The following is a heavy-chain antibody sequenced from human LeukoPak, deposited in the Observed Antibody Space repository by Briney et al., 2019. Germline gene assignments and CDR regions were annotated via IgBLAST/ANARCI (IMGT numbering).Heavy chain of an antibody. J-gene: IGHJ5*02. D-gene: IGHD2-15*01. CDR2: IVVGSGNT. CDR1: GFTFTSSA. V-gene: IGHV1-58*01. Sequence: SVKVSRKASGFTFTSSAVQWVRQARGQRLEWIGWIVVGSGNTNYAQKFQERVTITRDMSTSTAYMELSSLRSEDTAVYYCAAGYCSGGSCYFDPWGQGTLVTVSS. CDR3: AAGYCSGGSCYFDP.